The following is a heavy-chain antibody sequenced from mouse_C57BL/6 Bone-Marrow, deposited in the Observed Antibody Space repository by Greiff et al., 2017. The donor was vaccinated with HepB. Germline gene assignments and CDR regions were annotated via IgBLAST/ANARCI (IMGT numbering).Heavy chain of an antibody. CDR3: AKPTMVTSYDFDY. Sequence: QVQLKQSGAELAKPGASVKLSCKASGYTFTSYWMHWVKQRPGQGLEWIGYINPSSGYTKYNQKFKDKATLTADKSSSTAYMQLSSLTYEDSAVYYCAKPTMVTSYDFDYWGQGTPLTVSS. J-gene: IGHJ2*01. CDR2: INPSSGYT. D-gene: IGHD2-9*01. V-gene: IGHV1-7*01. CDR1: GYTFTSYW.